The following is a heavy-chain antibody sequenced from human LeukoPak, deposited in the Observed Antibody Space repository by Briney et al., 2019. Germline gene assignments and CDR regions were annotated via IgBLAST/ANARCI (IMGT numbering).Heavy chain of an antibody. J-gene: IGHJ4*02. CDR3: ARAPATGDDY. Sequence: SETLTLTCTVSGGSISSSSYYWGWIRQPPGKGLEWIGSIYYSGSTYYNPSLKSRVTISVDTSKNQFSLKLSSVTAADTAVYYCARAPATGDDYWGQGTLVTVSS. V-gene: IGHV4-39*07. CDR2: IYYSGST. CDR1: GGSISSSSYY. D-gene: IGHD5-12*01.